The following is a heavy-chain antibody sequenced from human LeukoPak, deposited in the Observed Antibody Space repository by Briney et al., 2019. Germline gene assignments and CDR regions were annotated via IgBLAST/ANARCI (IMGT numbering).Heavy chain of an antibody. V-gene: IGHV4-39*01. CDR3: ASRSGYSYGLENWFDP. CDR2: IYCSGST. J-gene: IGHJ5*02. Sequence: PSETLSLTCTVSGGSISSSSYYWGWIRQPPGKGLEWIGSIYCSGSTYYNPSLKSRVTISVDTSKNQFSLKLSSVTAADTAVYYCASRSGYSYGLENWFDPWGQGTLVTVSS. CDR1: GGSISSSSYY. D-gene: IGHD5-18*01.